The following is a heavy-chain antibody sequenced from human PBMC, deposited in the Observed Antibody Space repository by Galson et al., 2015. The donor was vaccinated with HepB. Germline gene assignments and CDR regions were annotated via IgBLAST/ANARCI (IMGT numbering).Heavy chain of an antibody. J-gene: IGHJ1*01. D-gene: IGHD3-16*01. CDR3: ARPYYDGG. CDR1: GVTFKYYW. Sequence: SLRLSCAASGVTFKYYWIHWVRRPPEKGLEWVSCIDSDGESTSYAGSVSGRFTISRDSAKNTVYLQMNSLRTEDTAVYYCARPYYDGGWGQGTLVTVSS. CDR2: IDSDGEST. V-gene: IGHV3-74*01.